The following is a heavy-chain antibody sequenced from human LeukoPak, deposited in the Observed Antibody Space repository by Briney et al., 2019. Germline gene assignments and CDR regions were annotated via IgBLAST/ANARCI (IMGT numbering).Heavy chain of an antibody. V-gene: IGHV3-7*01. J-gene: IGHJ4*02. Sequence: GGSLRLSCAASGFTLSRFWMNWVRQAPGKGLEGVANIKQDGSDKNYVDSVKGRFTISSDNSKTLLYLQMNTLRAEDTAVYYCAGPASLYLGTEDQGFESWGQGTLVTVSS. CDR3: AGPASLYLGTEDQGFES. D-gene: IGHD2/OR15-2a*01. CDR2: IKQDGSDK. CDR1: GFTLSRFW.